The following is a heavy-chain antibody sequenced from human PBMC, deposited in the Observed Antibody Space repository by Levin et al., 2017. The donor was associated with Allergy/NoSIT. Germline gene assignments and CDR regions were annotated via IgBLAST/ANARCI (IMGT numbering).Heavy chain of an antibody. J-gene: IGHJ6*02. Sequence: ASVKVSCKASAYTFTNYYILWVRQAPGQGLEWMGWINPNSGGTNYAQKFQGRVTMTTDTSTSTANMELSRLRSDDTAVYYCARGDFNCSPTSCYFYYYGMDVWGQGTTVTVSS. D-gene: IGHD2-2*01. CDR2: INPNSGGT. CDR1: AYTFTNYY. CDR3: ARGDFNCSPTSCYFYYYGMDV. V-gene: IGHV1-2*02.